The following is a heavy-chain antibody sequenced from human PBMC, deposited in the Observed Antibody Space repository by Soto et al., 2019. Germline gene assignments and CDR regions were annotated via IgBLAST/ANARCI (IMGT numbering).Heavy chain of an antibody. V-gene: IGHV3-33*01. CDR2: IRYHGNNV. J-gene: IGHJ4*02. Sequence: SLRLSCAASGFTFGHYDMHWVRQAPGKGLEWVALIRYHGNNVYYVGSVKGRFTISRDNSKNTLYLQMNTLRAEDTAVYYCARDSVYTFDYWGQGTPVTVSS. CDR3: ARDSVYTFDY. D-gene: IGHD3-16*02. CDR1: GFTFGHYD.